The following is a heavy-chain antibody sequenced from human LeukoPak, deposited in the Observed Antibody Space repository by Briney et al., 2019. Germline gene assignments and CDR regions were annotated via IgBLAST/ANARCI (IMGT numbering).Heavy chain of an antibody. J-gene: IGHJ6*02. CDR2: NYYSGST. CDR3: ARTGDYYDRSYYYYYGMDV. CDR1: GVPVSSGSYH. V-gene: IGHV4-61*01. D-gene: IGHD2-21*02. Sequence: SETLSLTCTVSGVPVSSGSYHWSWIRQPPAKGLEWNGYNYYSGSTNYNPALKSRVTISVDTSKNQFSLKLSSVTAADTAVYYCARTGDYYDRSYYYYYGMDVWGQGTTVTVSS.